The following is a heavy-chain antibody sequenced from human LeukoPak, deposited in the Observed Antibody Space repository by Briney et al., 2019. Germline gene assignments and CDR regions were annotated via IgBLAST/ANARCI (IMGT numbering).Heavy chain of an antibody. J-gene: IGHJ5*02. CDR3: ARGRGLLWFGGFDP. V-gene: IGHV1-8*03. CDR2: MNPNSGNT. CDR1: GYTFTSYY. D-gene: IGHD3-10*01. Sequence: ASVKVSCKASGYTFTSYYMHWVRQATGQGLEWMGWMNPNSGNTGYAQKFQGRVTITRNTSISTAYMELSSLRSEDTAVYYCARGRGLLWFGGFDPWGQGTLVTVSS.